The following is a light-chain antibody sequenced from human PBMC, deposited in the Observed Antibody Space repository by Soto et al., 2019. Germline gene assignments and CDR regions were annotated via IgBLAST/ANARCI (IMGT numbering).Light chain of an antibody. Sequence: DIQMTQSPSSLSASVGDRVTITCRASQGISNYLAWYQQKPGKVPKLLIYAASTLQSGVPSRFSGSESGTDFTLTISSLQPEDVATYYCQKYNRAPPLTFGGGTKVEIK. V-gene: IGKV1-27*01. CDR2: AAS. CDR1: QGISNY. CDR3: QKYNRAPPLT. J-gene: IGKJ4*01.